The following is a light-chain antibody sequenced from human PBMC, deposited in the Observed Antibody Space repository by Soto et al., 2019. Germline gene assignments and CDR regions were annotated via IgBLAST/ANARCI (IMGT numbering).Light chain of an antibody. CDR3: QQYGSSPQT. CDR1: QSVSSSY. Sequence: EIVLKQSPGTLYLSPGERATLSCRASQSVSSSYLAWYQQKPGQAPRLLIYGASSRATGIPDRFSGSGSGTDFTLTISRLEPEDFAVYYCQQYGSSPQTFGQGTKVEIK. V-gene: IGKV3-20*01. J-gene: IGKJ1*01. CDR2: GAS.